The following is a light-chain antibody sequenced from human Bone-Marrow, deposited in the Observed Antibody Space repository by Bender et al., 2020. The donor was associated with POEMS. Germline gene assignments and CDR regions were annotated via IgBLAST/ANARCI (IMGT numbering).Light chain of an antibody. J-gene: IGLJ3*02. CDR1: SSNVGDNT. V-gene: IGLV1-44*01. Sequence: QSVLTQPPSASGTPWQRVTISCSGSSSNVGDNTVNWYKQLPGTAPKLLVYHDHQRPSEVPDRFSGSRSGTSASLAISGLQSEDEADYYCAVWDDSLNGWVFGGGTKLTVL. CDR2: HDH. CDR3: AVWDDSLNGWV.